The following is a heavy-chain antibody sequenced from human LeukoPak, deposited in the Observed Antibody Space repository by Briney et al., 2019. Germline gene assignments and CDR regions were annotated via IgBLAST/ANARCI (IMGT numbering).Heavy chain of an antibody. Sequence: PGGSLRLSCAASGFTFSSYAMSWVRQAPGKGLEWASAISGSGGSTYYADSVKGRFTISRDNSKNTLYLQMNSLRAEDTAVYYCAKDSMVREYYFDYWGQGTLVTVSS. V-gene: IGHV3-23*01. CDR1: GFTFSSYA. D-gene: IGHD3-10*01. J-gene: IGHJ4*02. CDR2: ISGSGGST. CDR3: AKDSMVREYYFDY.